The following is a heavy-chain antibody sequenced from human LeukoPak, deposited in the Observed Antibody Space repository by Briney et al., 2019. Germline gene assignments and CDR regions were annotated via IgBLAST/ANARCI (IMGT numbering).Heavy chain of an antibody. Sequence: GGSLRLSCAASGFTFSSYWMTWVRQVPGKGLEWVANIKQDGSEKYYVDSVTGRFAISRDNAKNSLYLHMNSLRAEDTAVYYCARMSSSSWFVCYYWGQGTLVTVSS. CDR1: GFTFSSYW. V-gene: IGHV3-7*01. D-gene: IGHD6-13*01. CDR3: ARMSSSSWFVCYY. J-gene: IGHJ4*02. CDR2: IKQDGSEK.